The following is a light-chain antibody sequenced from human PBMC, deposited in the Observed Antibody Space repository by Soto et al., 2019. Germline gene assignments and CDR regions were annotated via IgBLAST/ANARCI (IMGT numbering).Light chain of an antibody. Sequence: QSVLAQPASVSGSPGQSITISCTGTTSDIGSHTYVSWYQQYPGRAPKLMLYEVSYRPSGVSNRFSGSKSGNTASLTISGLQAGDEAEYYCSSYTSSSTLLYVFGTGTKLTVL. V-gene: IGLV2-14*01. CDR1: TSDIGSHTY. J-gene: IGLJ1*01. CDR3: SSYTSSSTLLYV. CDR2: EVS.